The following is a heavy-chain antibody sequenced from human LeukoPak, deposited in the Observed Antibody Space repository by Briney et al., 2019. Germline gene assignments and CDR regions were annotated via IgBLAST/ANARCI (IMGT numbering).Heavy chain of an antibody. Sequence: GGSLRLSCAASGFTFSSYAMSWVRQAPGKGLEWVSAISGSGGSTYYADSVKGRFTISRDNSKNTLYLQMNSLRAEDTAVYYCAKDRDSFGGSLDAFDIWGQGTMVTVSS. CDR1: GFTFSSYA. CDR3: AKDRDSFGGSLDAFDI. D-gene: IGHD3-16*01. V-gene: IGHV3-23*01. J-gene: IGHJ3*02. CDR2: ISGSGGST.